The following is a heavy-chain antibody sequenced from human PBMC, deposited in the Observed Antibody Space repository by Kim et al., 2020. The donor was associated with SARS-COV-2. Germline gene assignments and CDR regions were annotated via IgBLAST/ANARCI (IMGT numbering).Heavy chain of an antibody. Sequence: SETLSLTCTVSGGSISSSSYYWGWIRQPPGKGLEWIGSIYYSGSTYYNPSLKSRVTISVDTSKNQFSLKLSSVTAADTAVYYCARGVEDWKEFDYWGQGTLFTVSS. CDR2: IYYSGST. CDR1: GGSISSSSYY. J-gene: IGHJ4*02. V-gene: IGHV4-39*07. CDR3: ARGVEDWKEFDY. D-gene: IGHD1-1*01.